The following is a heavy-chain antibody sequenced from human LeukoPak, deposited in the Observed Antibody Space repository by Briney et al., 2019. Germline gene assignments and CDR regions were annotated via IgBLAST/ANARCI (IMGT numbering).Heavy chain of an antibody. CDR2: ISSSSSYI. Sequence: GGSLRLSCAASGFTFSSYSMKWVRQAPGKGLEWVSSISSSSSYIYCADSVKGRFTISRDNAKNSLYLQMNSLRAEDTAVYCCASRMGATGYWGQGTLVTVSS. V-gene: IGHV3-21*01. CDR1: GFTFSSYS. CDR3: ASRMGATGY. D-gene: IGHD1-26*01. J-gene: IGHJ4*02.